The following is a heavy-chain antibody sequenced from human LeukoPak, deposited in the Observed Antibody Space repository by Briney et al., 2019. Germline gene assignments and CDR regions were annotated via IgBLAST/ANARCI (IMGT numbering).Heavy chain of an antibody. J-gene: IGHJ3*02. V-gene: IGHV3-48*04. D-gene: IGHD2-21*02. CDR2: ISSSSSTI. Sequence: PGGSLRLSCAASGFTFSSYSMNWVRQAPGKGLEWVSYISSSSSTIYYADSVKGRFTISRDNAKNSLYLQMNSLRAEDTAVYYCARDGALAYCGGDCYFAFDIWGQGTMVTVSS. CDR3: ARDGALAYCGGDCYFAFDI. CDR1: GFTFSSYS.